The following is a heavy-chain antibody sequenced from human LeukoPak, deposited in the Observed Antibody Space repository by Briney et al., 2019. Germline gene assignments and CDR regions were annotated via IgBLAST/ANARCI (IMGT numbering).Heavy chain of an antibody. V-gene: IGHV4-59*01. CDR3: ARTGRRGYFDF. CDR1: GTSISDYY. Sequence: SETLSLTCNVSGTSISDYYWSWVRQSPEKGLEWIVSLLYRGSTHYNPSLRSRIAISHDTSNNQFSLKLTSVTTADTAVYYCARTGRRGYFDFWGRGTLVTVSS. D-gene: IGHD1-14*01. J-gene: IGHJ2*01. CDR2: LLYRGST.